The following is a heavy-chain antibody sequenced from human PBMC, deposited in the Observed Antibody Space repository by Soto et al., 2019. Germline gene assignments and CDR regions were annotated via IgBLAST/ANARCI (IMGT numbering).Heavy chain of an antibody. Sequence: PGGSLRLSCAASGFTFSSYWMSWVRQAPGKGLEWVANIKQDGSEKYYVDSVKGRFTISRDNAKNSLYLQMNSLRAEDTAVYYCASTYRYCSVVSCYWERPGQFDYRGQGTLFTVSS. V-gene: IGHV3-7*01. D-gene: IGHD2-15*01. J-gene: IGHJ4*02. CDR1: GFTFSSYW. CDR2: IKQDGSEK. CDR3: ASTYRYCSVVSCYWERPGQFDY.